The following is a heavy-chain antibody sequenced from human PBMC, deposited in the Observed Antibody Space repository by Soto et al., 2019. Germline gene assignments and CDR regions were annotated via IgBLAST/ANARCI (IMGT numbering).Heavy chain of an antibody. CDR3: ARDCSGGSCYRPLAFDY. CDR1: GGTFSSYT. V-gene: IGHV1-69*08. CDR2: IIPILGIA. J-gene: IGHJ4*02. D-gene: IGHD2-15*01. Sequence: QVQLVQSGAEVKKPGSSVKVSCKASGGTFSSYTISWVRQAPGQGLEWMGRIIPILGIANYAQKFQGRVTITADKSTSTAYMELSSLRSEDTAVYYCARDCSGGSCYRPLAFDYWGQGTLVTVSS.